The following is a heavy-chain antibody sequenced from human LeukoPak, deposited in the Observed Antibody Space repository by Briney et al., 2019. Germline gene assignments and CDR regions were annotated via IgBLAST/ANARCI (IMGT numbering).Heavy chain of an antibody. CDR1: GGSFSGYY. Sequence: KPSETLSLTCAVYGGSFSGYYWSWIRQPPGKGLEWIGEINHSGSTNYNPSLKSRVTISVDTSKNQFSLKLSSVTAADTAVYYCARVLIAAAGTDARSTFDYWGQGTLVTVSS. J-gene: IGHJ4*02. V-gene: IGHV4-34*01. D-gene: IGHD6-13*01. CDR3: ARVLIAAAGTDARSTFDY. CDR2: INHSGST.